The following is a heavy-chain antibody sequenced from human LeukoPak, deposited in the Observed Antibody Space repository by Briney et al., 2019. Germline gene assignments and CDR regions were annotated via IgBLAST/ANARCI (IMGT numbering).Heavy chain of an antibody. Sequence: ASVKVSCKASGYAFTDYYTHWVRQTPGQGLEWMGIINPSGGSTSYAQKFQGRVTMTRDTSTSTVYMELSSLRSEDTAVYYCARVHRLDSSGWHWGQGTLVTVSS. V-gene: IGHV1-46*01. CDR1: GYAFTDYY. J-gene: IGHJ4*02. D-gene: IGHD6-19*01. CDR2: INPSGGST. CDR3: ARVHRLDSSGWH.